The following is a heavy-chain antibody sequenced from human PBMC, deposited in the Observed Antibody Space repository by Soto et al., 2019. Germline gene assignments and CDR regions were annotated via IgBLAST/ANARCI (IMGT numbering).Heavy chain of an antibody. D-gene: IGHD4-17*01. CDR3: ARDTTVVTLYAFDI. V-gene: IGHV1-69*13. CDR1: GGTFSSYA. J-gene: IGHJ3*02. CDR2: IIPIFGTA. Sequence: GASVKVSCKASGGTFSSYAISWVRQAPGQGLEWMGGIIPIFGTANYAQKFQGRVTITADESTSTAYMELSSLRSEDTAVYYCARDTTVVTLYAFDIWGQGTMVTVSS.